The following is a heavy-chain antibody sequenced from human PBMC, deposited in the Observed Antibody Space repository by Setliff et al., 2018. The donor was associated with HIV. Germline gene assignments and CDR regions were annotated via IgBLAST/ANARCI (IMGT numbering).Heavy chain of an antibody. Sequence: SETLSLTCTVSGGSISSGAYYWSWIRQHPGEGLEWIGYIYYSGSTYYNPSLKSRVTISVETSKNQVSLKLSSVTAADTAVYYCASSHTGYSSSSGAFDIWGQGTMVTVSS. J-gene: IGHJ3*02. CDR3: ASSHTGYSSSSGAFDI. CDR2: IYYSGST. D-gene: IGHD6-6*01. CDR1: GGSISSGAYY. V-gene: IGHV4-31*03.